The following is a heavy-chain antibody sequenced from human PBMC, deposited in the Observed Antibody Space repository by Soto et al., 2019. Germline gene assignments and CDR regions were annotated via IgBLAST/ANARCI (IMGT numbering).Heavy chain of an antibody. CDR3: ARGVYCSSTRCYWGMDV. Sequence: QVQLQQWGAGLLKPSETLSLTCAFYGGPFSGYYWSWIRQPPGKGLEWIGEINHSGSTNYNPSLRSRTTSSVAPSKHPFSLRLSSVTAAVTAVYYCARGVYCSSTRCYWGMDVWGQGTTVTVSS. CDR1: GGPFSGYY. CDR2: INHSGST. D-gene: IGHD2-2*01. V-gene: IGHV4-34*01. J-gene: IGHJ6*02.